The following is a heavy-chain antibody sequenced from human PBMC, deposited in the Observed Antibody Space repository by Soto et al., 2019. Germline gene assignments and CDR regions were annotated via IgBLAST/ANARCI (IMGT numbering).Heavy chain of an antibody. Sequence: QVQLVQSGAEVKKPGASVKVSCKASGYTFTSYGISWVRQAPGQGLEWMGWISAYSGSTNYAQKLQGRVTMTTDTPTSTAYMALRSLRSDDTAVYYCARSIAAAVDFDYWGQGTLVTVSS. CDR3: ARSIAAAVDFDY. D-gene: IGHD6-13*01. J-gene: IGHJ4*02. CDR1: GYTFTSYG. CDR2: ISAYSGST. V-gene: IGHV1-18*01.